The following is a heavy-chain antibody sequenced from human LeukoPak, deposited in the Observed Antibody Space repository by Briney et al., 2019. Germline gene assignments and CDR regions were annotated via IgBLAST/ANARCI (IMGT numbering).Heavy chain of an antibody. CDR1: GYTFTSYY. J-gene: IGHJ4*02. CDR3: GRDRERYYYDSSGPGRLDY. CDR2: INPSGGST. D-gene: IGHD3-22*01. V-gene: IGHV1-46*01. Sequence: ASVKVSCKASGYTFTSYYMHWVRQAPGQGLEWMGIINPSGGSTSYAQKFQGRVTMTRDMSTSTVYMELSSLRSEDTAVYYCGRDRERYYYDSSGPGRLDYWGQGTLVTVSS.